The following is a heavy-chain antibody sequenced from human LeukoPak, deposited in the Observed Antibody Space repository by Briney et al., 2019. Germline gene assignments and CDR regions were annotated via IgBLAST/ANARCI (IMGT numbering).Heavy chain of an antibody. Sequence: GGSLRLSCAASGFTFSNAWMSWVRQAPGKGLEWVGRIKSKTDGRTTDYAAPVKGRFTISRDDSKNTLYLQMNSLKTEDTAVYYCTTVRYYYGSGSSSLTFDYWGQGTLVTVSS. J-gene: IGHJ4*02. CDR3: TTVRYYYGSGSSSLTFDY. D-gene: IGHD3-10*01. CDR1: GFTFSNAW. CDR2: IKSKTDGRTT. V-gene: IGHV3-15*01.